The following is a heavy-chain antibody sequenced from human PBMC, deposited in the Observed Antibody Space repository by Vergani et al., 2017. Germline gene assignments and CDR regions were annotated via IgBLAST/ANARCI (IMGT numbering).Heavy chain of an antibody. CDR1: GGSISSGGYY. V-gene: IGHV4-31*03. J-gene: IGHJ5*02. Sequence: QVQLQESGPGLVKPSQTLSLTCTVSGGSISSGGYYWSWIRQHPGKGLEWIGYIYYSGSTYYNPSLKSRVTISVDTSKNQFSLKLSSVTAADTAVYYCASDIIPSGDSYENSFDPWGEGTLVTVSS. CDR2: IYYSGST. D-gene: IGHD5-18*01. CDR3: ASDIIPSGDSYENSFDP.